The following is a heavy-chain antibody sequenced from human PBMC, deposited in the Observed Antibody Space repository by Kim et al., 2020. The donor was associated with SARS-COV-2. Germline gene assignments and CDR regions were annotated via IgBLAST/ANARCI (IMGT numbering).Heavy chain of an antibody. CDR2: IYSGGST. J-gene: IGHJ6*03. CDR1: GFTVSSNY. D-gene: IGHD2-2*01. Sequence: GGSLRLSCAASGFTVSSNYMSWVRQAPGKGLEWVSVIYSGGSTYYADSVKGRFTISRDNSKNTLYLQMNSLRAEDTAVYYCARDSEPYCSSTSCYYYYYMDVWGIGTTVTVSS. V-gene: IGHV3-66*01. CDR3: ARDSEPYCSSTSCYYYYYMDV.